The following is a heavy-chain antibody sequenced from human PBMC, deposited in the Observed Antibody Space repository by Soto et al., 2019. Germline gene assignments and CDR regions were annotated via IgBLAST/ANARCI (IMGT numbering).Heavy chain of an antibody. CDR1: GGSISRGGYY. Sequence: SETLSLTCTVSGGSISRGGYYWSWIRQHPGKGLEWIGYIYYSGSTYYNPSLKSRVTISVDTSKNQFSLKLSSVTAADTAVYYCARAGSDYYDILTGSRGYFDYWGQGTLVTVSS. V-gene: IGHV4-31*03. CDR3: ARAGSDYYDILTGSRGYFDY. D-gene: IGHD3-9*01. CDR2: IYYSGST. J-gene: IGHJ4*02.